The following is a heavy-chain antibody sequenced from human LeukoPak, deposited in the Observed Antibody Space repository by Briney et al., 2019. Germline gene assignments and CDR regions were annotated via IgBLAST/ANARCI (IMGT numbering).Heavy chain of an antibody. CDR2: ISGSGGST. J-gene: IGHJ4*02. V-gene: IGHV3-23*01. Sequence: PGGSLRLSCAASGFTFSSYAMSWVRQAPGKGLEWVSGISGSGGSTYYRDSVKGRFTISRDNSKNTLYLQMNSLRAEDTAVYYCAIDGDWGNYWGQGTLVTVSS. CDR3: AIDGDWGNY. CDR1: GFTFSSYA. D-gene: IGHD4-17*01.